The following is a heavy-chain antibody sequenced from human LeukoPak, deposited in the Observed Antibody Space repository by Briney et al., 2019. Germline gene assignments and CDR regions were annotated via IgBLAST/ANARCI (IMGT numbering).Heavy chain of an antibody. CDR3: ASGGVAGRWPLDY. J-gene: IGHJ4*02. Sequence: ASETLSLTCTVSGGSISSYYCSWIRQSAGKGLEWIGRIQISGSTNYNPSLRSRVTMSVDTSKNQFSLRLSSVTAADTAVYYCASGGVAGRWPLDYWGQGTLVTVSS. CDR1: GGSISSYY. V-gene: IGHV4-4*07. CDR2: IQISGST. D-gene: IGHD6-19*01.